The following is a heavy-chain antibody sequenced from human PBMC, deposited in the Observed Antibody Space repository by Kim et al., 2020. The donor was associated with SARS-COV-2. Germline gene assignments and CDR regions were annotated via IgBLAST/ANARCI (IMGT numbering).Heavy chain of an antibody. Sequence: GGPLRLSCAASGYSFSRYGMHWVRQAPGKGLEWVAVIWYDGSKKYYADSVKGRFTISRDDPKNTLYLQMNMLRAEDTAVYYCARDPATVTTYYDYWGQGTLVIVSS. CDR1: GYSFSRYG. CDR2: IWYDGSKK. V-gene: IGHV3-33*01. CDR3: ARDPATVTTYYDY. J-gene: IGHJ4*02. D-gene: IGHD4-4*01.